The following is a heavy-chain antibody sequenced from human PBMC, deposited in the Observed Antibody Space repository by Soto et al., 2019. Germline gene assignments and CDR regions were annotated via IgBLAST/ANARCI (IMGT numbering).Heavy chain of an antibody. J-gene: IGHJ5*02. CDR3: ASSLPNYYDGSGYYLS. CDR1: GYSFTSYW. Sequence: PGESLKISCKGSGYSFTSYWIGWVRQMPGKGLEWMGIIYPGDSDTRYSPSFQGQVTISADKSTSTAYLQWSSLKASDTAMYYCASSLPNYYDGSGYYLSWGQGALVTV. D-gene: IGHD3-22*01. V-gene: IGHV5-51*01. CDR2: IYPGDSDT.